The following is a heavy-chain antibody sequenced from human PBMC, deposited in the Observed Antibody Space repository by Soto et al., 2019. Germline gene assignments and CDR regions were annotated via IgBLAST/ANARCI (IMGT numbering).Heavy chain of an antibody. V-gene: IGHV1-18*01. J-gene: IGHJ6*02. CDR1: GYTFTSYG. CDR3: ARDEGSAGGNPYYYYYGVDV. D-gene: IGHD2-15*01. CDR2: ISAYNGNT. Sequence: GASVKVSCKDSGYTFTSYGISWLRQAPGQGLEWMGWISAYNGNTNYAQKLQGRVTMTTDTSTSTAYMELRSLRSDDTAVYYCARDEGSAGGNPYYYYYGVDVWGQGTTVTVSS.